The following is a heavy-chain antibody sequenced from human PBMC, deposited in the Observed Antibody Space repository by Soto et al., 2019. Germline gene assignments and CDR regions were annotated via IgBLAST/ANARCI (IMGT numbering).Heavy chain of an antibody. V-gene: IGHV4-30-2*01. J-gene: IGHJ5*02. CDR1: GGSISSGGYS. CDR2: IYHSGST. CDR3: ASWVGDFWSGFWFDP. D-gene: IGHD3-3*01. Sequence: PSENLSLTCAVSGGSISSGGYSWSWIRQPPGKGLEWIGYIYHSGSTYYNPSLKSRVTISVDRSKNQFSLKLSSVTAADTAVYYCASWVGDFWSGFWFDPWGQGTLVTVS.